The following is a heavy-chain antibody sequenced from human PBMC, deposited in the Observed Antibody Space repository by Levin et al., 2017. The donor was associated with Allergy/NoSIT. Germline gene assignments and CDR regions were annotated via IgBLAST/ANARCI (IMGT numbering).Heavy chain of an antibody. D-gene: IGHD2-21*02. CDR1: GFTFDDYA. CDR3: AKDHGVTAIQGYFDY. CDR2: ISWNSGSI. Sequence: SLKISCAASGFTFDDYAMHWVRQAPGKGLEWVSGISWNSGSIGYADSVKGRFTISRDNAKNSLYLQMNSLRAEDTALYYCAKDHGVTAIQGYFDYWGQGTLVTVSS. J-gene: IGHJ4*02. V-gene: IGHV3-9*01.